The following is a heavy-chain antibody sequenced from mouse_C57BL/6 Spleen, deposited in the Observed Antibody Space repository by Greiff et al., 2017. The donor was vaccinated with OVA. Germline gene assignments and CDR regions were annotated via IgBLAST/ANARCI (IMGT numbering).Heavy chain of an antibody. CDR2: INPNNGGT. Sequence: VQLQQSGPELVKPGASVKISCKASGYTFTDYYMNWVKQSHGKSLEWIGDINPNNGGTSYNQKFKGKATLTVDKSSSTAYMELRSLTSEDSAVYYSARSLLYFDYWGQGTTLTVSS. CDR1: GYTFTDYY. D-gene: IGHD2-10*01. CDR3: ARSLLYFDY. J-gene: IGHJ2*01. V-gene: IGHV1-26*01.